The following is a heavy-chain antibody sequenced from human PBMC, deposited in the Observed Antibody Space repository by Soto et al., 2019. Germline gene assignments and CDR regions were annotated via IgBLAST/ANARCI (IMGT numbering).Heavy chain of an antibody. V-gene: IGHV3-74*01. J-gene: IGHJ4*02. CDR2: INPYGSTT. Sequence: EVQLVESGGGLVQPGGSLRLSCAASGFTFTSYWMHWVRQAPGKGLVWVSRINPYGSTTNYADCVKGQFTISRDNAKNTLYLQMNSLRAEDTAVYYCARGAGSAYYVDSWGQGALVTVSS. CDR3: ARGAGSAYYVDS. D-gene: IGHD3-3*01. CDR1: GFTFTSYW.